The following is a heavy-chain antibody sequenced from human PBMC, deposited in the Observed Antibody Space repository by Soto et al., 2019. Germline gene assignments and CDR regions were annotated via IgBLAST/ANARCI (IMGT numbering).Heavy chain of an antibody. CDR3: ARGPVRFAYYYDSSGPGDAFDI. CDR2: ISYDGSNK. Sequence: LRLSCAASGFTFSSYAMHWVRQAPGKGLEWVAVISYDGSNKYYADSVKGRFTISRDNSKNTLYLQMNSLRAEDTAVYYCARGPVRFAYYYDSSGPGDAFDIWGQGTMVTVSS. D-gene: IGHD3-22*01. J-gene: IGHJ3*02. V-gene: IGHV3-30-3*01. CDR1: GFTFSSYA.